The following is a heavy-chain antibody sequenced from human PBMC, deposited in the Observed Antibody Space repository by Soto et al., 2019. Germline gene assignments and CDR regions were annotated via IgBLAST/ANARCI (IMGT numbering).Heavy chain of an antibody. CDR1: GFTFSSFW. CDR2: IKQDGSEK. Sequence: EVQLVESGGDLVQPGGSLRLSCAASGFTFSSFWMSWVRQAPGKGLEWVANIKQDGSEKYYVDSVKGRFTISRDNAKKSLYLQMNSLRADDTAVYFCASQDSSGWYEVYWGQGILVTVSS. D-gene: IGHD6-19*01. CDR3: ASQDSSGWYEVY. V-gene: IGHV3-7*03. J-gene: IGHJ4*02.